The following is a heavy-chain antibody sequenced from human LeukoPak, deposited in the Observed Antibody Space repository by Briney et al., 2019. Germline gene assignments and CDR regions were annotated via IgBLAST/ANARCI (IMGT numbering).Heavy chain of an antibody. CDR1: GGSISSYY. CDR3: ARVQDTAMVRVFDP. J-gene: IGHJ5*02. Sequence: SETLSLTCTVSGGSISSYYWSWIRQSPGKGLEWIGYIYYSGSTNYNPSLKSRVTISVDTSKNQFSLKLSSVTAADTAVYYCARVQDTAMVRVFDPWGQGTLVTVSS. D-gene: IGHD5-18*01. V-gene: IGHV4-59*01. CDR2: IYYSGST.